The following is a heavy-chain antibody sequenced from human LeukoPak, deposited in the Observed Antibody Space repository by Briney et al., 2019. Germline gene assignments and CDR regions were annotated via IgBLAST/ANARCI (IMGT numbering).Heavy chain of an antibody. Sequence: GGSLGLSCAASGFTFTTYAMGWVRQAPGKGLEWVSAISNGGGSTYYTDSVKGRFTISRDNSKNTLYLQMNSLRAEDTAVYYCAKDLRIAAAGTIYYYGMDVWGQGTTVTVSS. J-gene: IGHJ6*02. D-gene: IGHD6-13*01. CDR3: AKDLRIAAAGTIYYYGMDV. V-gene: IGHV3-23*01. CDR1: GFTFTTYA. CDR2: ISNGGGST.